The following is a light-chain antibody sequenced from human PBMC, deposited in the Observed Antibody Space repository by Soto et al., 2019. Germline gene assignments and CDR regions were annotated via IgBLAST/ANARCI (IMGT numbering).Light chain of an antibody. CDR1: SSNIGAGYD. V-gene: IGLV1-40*01. CDR2: GNS. CDR3: QSYDSSLSGSV. J-gene: IGLJ3*02. Sequence: QSVLTQPPSVSGAPGQRVTISCTGSSSNIGAGYDVHWYQQLPGTAPKLLIYGNSHRPSGVPDRFSGSKSGTSASLAITGLQAADEADYYCQSYDSSLSGSVFGGGTKLTVL.